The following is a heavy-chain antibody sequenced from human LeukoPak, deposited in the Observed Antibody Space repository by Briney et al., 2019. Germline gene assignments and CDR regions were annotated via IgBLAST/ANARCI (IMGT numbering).Heavy chain of an antibody. CDR3: ARDAPSKDDY. J-gene: IGHJ4*02. D-gene: IGHD2-2*01. Sequence: ASVKVSCKASGYTLSNVGINCGRQAPGQGLEWIAWISGNNDNPNYGQKFQGRFTVTTDSSTSTAYMELRNLRSDDTAVYYCARDAPSKDDYLCQGTLVTVSS. V-gene: IGHV1-18*01. CDR1: GYTLSNVG. CDR2: ISGNNDNP.